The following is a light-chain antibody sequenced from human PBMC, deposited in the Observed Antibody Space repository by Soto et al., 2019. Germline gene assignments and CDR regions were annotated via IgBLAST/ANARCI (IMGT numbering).Light chain of an antibody. Sequence: QSVLTQPPSASGTPGQRVTISCSGSSSNIGENTVNWYQQLPGTAPKVLIHTDNQRPSGVPDRFSGSKSRTSASLAISGLQSEDEADYYCAAGDDSLDGWVFGGGTKLTVL. CDR2: TDN. V-gene: IGLV1-44*01. CDR1: SSNIGENT. J-gene: IGLJ3*02. CDR3: AAGDDSLDGWV.